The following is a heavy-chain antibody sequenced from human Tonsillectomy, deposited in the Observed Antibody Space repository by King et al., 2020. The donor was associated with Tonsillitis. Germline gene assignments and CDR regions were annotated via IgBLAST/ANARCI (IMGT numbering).Heavy chain of an antibody. Sequence: VQLVESGAEVKKPGASVKVSCKASGYTLTDYYMHWVRQAPGQGLEWMGWINAKSGGTNYAQKFQGRVTMTRDTSISTAYMELSRVRSDDTAGYYCARDPSRGAATADDAFDFWGQGTMVTVS. D-gene: IGHD6-13*01. CDR2: INAKSGGT. CDR3: ARDPSRGAATADDAFDF. J-gene: IGHJ3*01. V-gene: IGHV1-2*02. CDR1: GYTLTDYY.